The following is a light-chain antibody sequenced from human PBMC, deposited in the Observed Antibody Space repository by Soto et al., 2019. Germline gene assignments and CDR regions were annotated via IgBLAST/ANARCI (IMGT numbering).Light chain of an antibody. V-gene: IGLV1-51*01. CDR3: ATWDTSLNAWM. CDR2: GNA. CDR1: NSNIGTNF. Sequence: QSVLTQAPSVSAPPGQKVTISCSGSNSNIGTNFVSWYQQLPGTTPKLLIHGNANRPSGIPDRFSASKSGASATLVIAGLQPGDEATYYCATWDTSLNAWMFGGGTKSPS. J-gene: IGLJ3*02.